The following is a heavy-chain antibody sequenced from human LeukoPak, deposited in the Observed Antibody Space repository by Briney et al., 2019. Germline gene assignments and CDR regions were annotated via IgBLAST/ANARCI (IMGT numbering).Heavy chain of an antibody. J-gene: IGHJ4*02. CDR2: INHSGST. V-gene: IGHV4-34*01. D-gene: IGHD2-2*01. CDR3: ARREYPIFDY. CDR1: GGSFSGYY. Sequence: PSETLSHTCAVYGGSFSGYYWSWIRQPPGKGLEWIGEINHSGSTNYNPSLKSRVTISVDTSKNQFSLKLSSVTAADTAVYYCARREYPIFDYWGQGTLVTVSS.